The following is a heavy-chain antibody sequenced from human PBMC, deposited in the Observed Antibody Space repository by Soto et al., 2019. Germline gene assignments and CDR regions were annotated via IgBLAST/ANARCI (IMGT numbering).Heavy chain of an antibody. D-gene: IGHD6-6*01. Sequence: PGGSLRLSCAASGFTFSSYWMHWVRQAPGKGLVWVSRISSDGSSTNYADSVKGRFTTSRDNAKNTLYLQMNSLRAEDTSVYYCTRESSSLNRSLDDWGQGALVTVSS. V-gene: IGHV3-74*01. J-gene: IGHJ4*02. CDR3: TRESSSLNRSLDD. CDR1: GFTFSSYW. CDR2: ISSDGSST.